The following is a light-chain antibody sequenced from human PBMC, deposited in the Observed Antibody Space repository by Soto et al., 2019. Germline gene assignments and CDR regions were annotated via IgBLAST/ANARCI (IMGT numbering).Light chain of an antibody. Sequence: SYELTQPPSVSVAPGETATITCGGYDSGTKSVHWYQQKPGQAPVLVIYYNSDRPSGIPERFSGSESGNTATLTITTVEAGDEADFYCQVWDVSSDHVLFGGGTKLTVL. CDR2: YNS. V-gene: IGLV3-21*04. CDR3: QVWDVSSDHVL. CDR1: DSGTKS. J-gene: IGLJ2*01.